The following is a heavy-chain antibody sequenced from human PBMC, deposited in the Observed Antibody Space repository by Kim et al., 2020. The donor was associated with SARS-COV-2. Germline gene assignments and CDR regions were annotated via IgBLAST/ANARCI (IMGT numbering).Heavy chain of an antibody. Sequence: SETLSLTCTVSGGSISSSSYYWGWIRQPPGKGLEWIGSIYYSGSTYYNPSLKSRVTISVDTSKNQFSLKLSSVTAADTAVYYCARLFPPSYYYDSSGIWGWFDPWGQGTLVTVSS. CDR1: GGSISSSSYY. CDR2: IYYSGST. D-gene: IGHD3-22*01. J-gene: IGHJ5*02. CDR3: ARLFPPSYYYDSSGIWGWFDP. V-gene: IGHV4-39*01.